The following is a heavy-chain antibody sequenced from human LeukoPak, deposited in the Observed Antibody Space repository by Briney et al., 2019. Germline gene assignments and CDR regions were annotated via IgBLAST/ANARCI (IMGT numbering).Heavy chain of an antibody. CDR1: GYTFTAYY. D-gene: IGHD1-26*01. Sequence: ASVKFASKASGYTFTAYYIHWVRQAPGQGLEWMGRINPNSGGTNYAQKFQGRVTMTRDTSISTAYMELSRLRSDDTAVYFCARPWEITMSERSYNWFDSWGQGTLATVSS. CDR3: ARPWEITMSERSYNWFDS. CDR2: INPNSGGT. V-gene: IGHV1-2*02. J-gene: IGHJ5*01.